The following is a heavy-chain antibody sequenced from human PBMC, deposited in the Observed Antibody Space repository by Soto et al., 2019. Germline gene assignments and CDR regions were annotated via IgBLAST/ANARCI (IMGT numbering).Heavy chain of an antibody. D-gene: IGHD5-12*01. CDR1: GGSITHGGFS. Sequence: PSETLSLTCTVSGGSITHGGFSWSWIRQSPGKGLEWIGYISHLENTYFHPTFKSRLTMSIDRSKNQFSLNLSSVTAADRAVYYCARGGGNDPFDSWGQGGLVTVSS. V-gene: IGHV4-30-2*06. CDR3: ARGGGNDPFDS. CDR2: ISHLENT. J-gene: IGHJ4*02.